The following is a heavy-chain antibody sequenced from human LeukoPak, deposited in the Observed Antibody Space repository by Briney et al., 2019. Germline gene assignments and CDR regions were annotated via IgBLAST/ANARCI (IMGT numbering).Heavy chain of an antibody. Sequence: KPSETLSLTCTVSGGSISSYYWSWIRQPPGKGLEWIGYIYYSGSTNYNPSLKSRVTISVDTSKNQFSLKLSSVTAADTAVYYCARRHELSYDSSGYSHDAFDIWGQGTMVTVSS. V-gene: IGHV4-59*08. CDR1: GGSISSYY. D-gene: IGHD3-22*01. CDR2: IYYSGST. CDR3: ARRHELSYDSSGYSHDAFDI. J-gene: IGHJ3*02.